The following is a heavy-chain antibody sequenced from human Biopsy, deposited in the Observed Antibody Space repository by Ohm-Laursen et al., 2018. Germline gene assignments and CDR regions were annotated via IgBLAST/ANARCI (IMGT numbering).Heavy chain of an antibody. V-gene: IGHV4-31*03. Sequence: TLSLTCIVSGDSLFGGGYYWTWIRQHPEKGLEWLGYIFFSGDTHYNPSLRSRVDISSDMSKNEFYLRLYSVTAADTAVYYCARAKTQDRSFPDWYFDLWGRGTLVTVSS. CDR2: IFFSGDT. J-gene: IGHJ2*01. D-gene: IGHD3-22*01. CDR3: ARAKTQDRSFPDWYFDL. CDR1: GDSLFGGGYY.